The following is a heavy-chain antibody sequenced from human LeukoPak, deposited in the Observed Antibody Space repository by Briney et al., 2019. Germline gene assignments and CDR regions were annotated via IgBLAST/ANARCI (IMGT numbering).Heavy chain of an antibody. CDR1: GFTFSSYE. J-gene: IGHJ6*03. V-gene: IGHV3-48*03. D-gene: IGHD3-22*01. CDR2: ISSSGSTI. Sequence: GGSLRLSCAASGFTFSSYEMNWVRQAPGKGLEWVSYISSSGSTIYYADSVKGRFTISRDNAKNSLYLQMNSLRAEDTAVYYCARVYGKNSSGYYYYYYYMDVWGKGTTVTISS. CDR3: ARVYGKNSSGYYYYYYYMDV.